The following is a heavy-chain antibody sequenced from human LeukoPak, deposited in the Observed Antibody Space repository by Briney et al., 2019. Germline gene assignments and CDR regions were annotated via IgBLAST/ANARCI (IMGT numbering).Heavy chain of an antibody. CDR1: GGSFSGYY. J-gene: IGHJ3*02. D-gene: IGHD4-23*01. V-gene: IGHV4-34*01. CDR3: AGERAVVTPGAFDI. CDR2: INHSGST. Sequence: SETLSLTCAVYGGSFSGYYWSWIRQPPGKGLEWIGEINHSGSTNYNPSLKSRVTISVDTSKNQFSLKLSSVTAADTAVYYCAGERAVVTPGAFDIWGQGTMVTVSS.